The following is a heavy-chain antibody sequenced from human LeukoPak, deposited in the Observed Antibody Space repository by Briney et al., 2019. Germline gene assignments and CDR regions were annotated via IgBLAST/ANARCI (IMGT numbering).Heavy chain of an antibody. CDR2: ISAYNGNT. CDR3: ARDQWFGELVNYYYYMDV. J-gene: IGHJ6*03. CDR1: GYTFTSYG. D-gene: IGHD3-10*01. V-gene: IGHV1-18*01. Sequence: ASVKVSCKASGYTFTSYGISWVRQAPGQGLEWMGWISAYNGNTNYAQKLQGRVTMTTDTSTSTAYMELRSLRSDDTAVYYCARDQWFGELVNYYYYMDVWGKGTTVTVSS.